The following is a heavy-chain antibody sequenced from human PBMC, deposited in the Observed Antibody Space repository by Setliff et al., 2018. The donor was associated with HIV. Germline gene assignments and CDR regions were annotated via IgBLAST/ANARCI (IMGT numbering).Heavy chain of an antibody. Sequence: ASVKVSCKASGYTFTSYYLHWVRQAPGQGLEWMGWINPNNGGTSYAQKFQGRVTMTRDTSISTVYMELSRLRSDDTAVYYCARWSSGWSYFDFWGQGTLVTVSS. CDR1: GYTFTSYY. CDR2: INPNNGGT. V-gene: IGHV1-2*02. CDR3: ARWSSGWSYFDF. D-gene: IGHD6-19*01. J-gene: IGHJ4*02.